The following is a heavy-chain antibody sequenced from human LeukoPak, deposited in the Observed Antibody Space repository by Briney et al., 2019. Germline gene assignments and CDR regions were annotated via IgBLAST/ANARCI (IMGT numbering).Heavy chain of an antibody. CDR1: GFTFSSYS. D-gene: IGHD5-12*01. V-gene: IGHV3-21*04. CDR3: ARATEWLRPNFDY. Sequence: PGGSLRLSCAASGFTFSSYSMNWVRQAPGKGLEWVSSISSSSSYIYYADSVKGRFTISRDNAKNSLYLQMNSLRAEDTAVYYCARATEWLRPNFDYWGQGTLVTVSS. J-gene: IGHJ4*02. CDR2: ISSSSSYI.